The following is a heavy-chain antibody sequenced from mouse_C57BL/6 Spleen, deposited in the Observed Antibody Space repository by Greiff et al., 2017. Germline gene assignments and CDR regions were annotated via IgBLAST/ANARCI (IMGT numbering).Heavy chain of an antibody. CDR1: GYTFTSYG. CDR2: IYPRSGNT. D-gene: IGHD2-4*01. V-gene: IGHV1-81*01. Sequence: VQRVESGAELARPGASVKLSCKASGYTFTSYGISWVKQRTGQGLEWIGEIYPRSGNTYYNEKFKGKATLTADKSSSPAYMELRSLTSEDSAVYVCARGYYDYVYYYAMDYWGQGTSVTVSS. CDR3: ARGYYDYVYYYAMDY. J-gene: IGHJ4*01.